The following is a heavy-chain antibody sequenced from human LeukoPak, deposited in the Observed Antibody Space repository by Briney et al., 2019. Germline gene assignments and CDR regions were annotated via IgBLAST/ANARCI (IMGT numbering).Heavy chain of an antibody. CDR2: INAGNGNT. D-gene: IGHD3-9*01. Sequence: ASVKVSCKASGYTFTSYAMHWVRQAPGQRLEWMGWINAGNGNTKYSQKFQGRVTITRDTSASTAYMELSSLRSEDTAVYYCARDLGSLRYFDWLLYGNWFDRWGQGTLVTVSS. J-gene: IGHJ5*02. V-gene: IGHV1-3*01. CDR3: ARDLGSLRYFDWLLYGNWFDR. CDR1: GYTFTSYA.